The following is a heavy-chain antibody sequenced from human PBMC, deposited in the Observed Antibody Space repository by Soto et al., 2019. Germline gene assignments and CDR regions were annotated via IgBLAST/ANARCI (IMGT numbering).Heavy chain of an antibody. J-gene: IGHJ6*03. CDR1: GFTFSNAW. D-gene: IGHD2-15*01. V-gene: IGHV3-15*01. CDR3: TTATTLGGYYYYMDV. Sequence: PGGSLRLSCAASGFTFSNAWMSWVRQAPGKGLEWVGRIKSKTDGGTTDYAAPVKGRFTISRDDSKNTLYLQMNSLKTEDTAVYYCTTATTLGGYYYYMDVWGKGTTVTVSS. CDR2: IKSKTDGGTT.